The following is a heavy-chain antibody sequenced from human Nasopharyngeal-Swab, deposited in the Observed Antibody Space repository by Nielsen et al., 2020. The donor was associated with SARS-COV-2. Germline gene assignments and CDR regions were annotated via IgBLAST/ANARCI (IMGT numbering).Heavy chain of an antibody. J-gene: IGHJ4*02. D-gene: IGHD3-16*01. Sequence: SETLSLTCAVSGGSISSSFWWTWVRQSPGKGLEWIGQIYHSGSTYYNPSLKSRVTISVDTSKNQFSLKLSSVTAADTAVYYCASRDPSGGFDYWGQGTRVTVSS. CDR1: GGSISSSFW. CDR2: IYHSGST. V-gene: IGHV4-4*02. CDR3: ASRDPSGGFDY.